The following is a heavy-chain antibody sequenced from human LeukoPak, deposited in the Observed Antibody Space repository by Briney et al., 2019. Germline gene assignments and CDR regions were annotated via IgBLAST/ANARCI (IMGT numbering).Heavy chain of an antibody. D-gene: IGHD3-10*01. CDR1: GFTFSSYG. CDR3: AKDYEVIMVRGVIPYYFDY. J-gene: IGHJ4*02. Sequence: PGGSLRLSCAASGFTFSSYGMSWVRQAPGKGLEWVSAISGSGGSTYYADSVKGRFTISRDNSKNTMYLQMNSLRAEDAAVYYCAKDYEVIMVRGVIPYYFDYWGQGTLVTVSS. V-gene: IGHV3-23*01. CDR2: ISGSGGST.